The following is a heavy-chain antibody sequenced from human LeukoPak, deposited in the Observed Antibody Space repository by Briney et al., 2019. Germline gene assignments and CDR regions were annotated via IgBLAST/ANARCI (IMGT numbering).Heavy chain of an antibody. CDR1: GYTFTSYG. CDR2: ISAYNGNT. Sequence: GASVKVSCKASGYTFTSYGISWVRQAPGQGLEWMGWISAYNGNTNYAQKLQGRVTMTTDTSTSTAYMELRSLRSDDTAVYYCARDQRVTTGLRVLNWFDPWGQGTLVTVSS. J-gene: IGHJ5*02. V-gene: IGHV1-18*01. CDR3: ARDQRVTTGLRVLNWFDP. D-gene: IGHD4-11*01.